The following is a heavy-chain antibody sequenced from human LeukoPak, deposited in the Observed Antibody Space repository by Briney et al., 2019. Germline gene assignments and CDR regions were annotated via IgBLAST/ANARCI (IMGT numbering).Heavy chain of an antibody. J-gene: IGHJ4*02. D-gene: IGHD6-6*01. Sequence: SETLSLTCAVYGESFSDYYWIWIRQPPGKGLEWVGEINHSGSTNYNPTLKSRVTISVDTSKNQFSLKLSSVTAADTAVYYCAVGPEYYWGQGTLVTVSS. CDR1: GESFSDYY. V-gene: IGHV4-34*01. CDR2: INHSGST. CDR3: AVGPEYY.